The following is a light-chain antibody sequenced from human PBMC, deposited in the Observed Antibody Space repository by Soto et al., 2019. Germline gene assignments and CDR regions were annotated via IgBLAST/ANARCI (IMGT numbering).Light chain of an antibody. CDR2: EVS. V-gene: IGLV2-14*01. CDR3: SSYTSSSTRV. J-gene: IGLJ1*01. CDR1: SSDVGGYNF. Sequence: QSALTQPASVSGSPGQSITISCTGTSSDVGGYNFVSWYQHHPGKAPKLMIYEVSNRPSGVSNRFSGSKSGNTASLTISGLQAEDEADYYCSSYTSSSTRVFGTGTKVT.